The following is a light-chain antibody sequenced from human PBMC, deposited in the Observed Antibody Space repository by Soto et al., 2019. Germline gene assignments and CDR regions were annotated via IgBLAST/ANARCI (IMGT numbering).Light chain of an antibody. J-gene: IGKJ1*01. Sequence: EIVMTQSPATLSLSPGERATLSCRASQSINTNLAWYQQSPGRAPRLLIYGASRRATGIPDRFTGSGSGTDFTLTISRLEPEDFAVYYCQQYVSSPWAFGQGTKVEI. CDR1: QSINTN. CDR2: GAS. V-gene: IGKV3-20*01. CDR3: QQYVSSPWA.